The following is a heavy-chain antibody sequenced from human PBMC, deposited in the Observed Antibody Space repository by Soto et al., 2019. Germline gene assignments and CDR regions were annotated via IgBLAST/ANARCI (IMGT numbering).Heavy chain of an antibody. CDR2: INPNRGGK. CDR3: ARDGSLHYGMDV. D-gene: IGHD2-15*01. Sequence: QVQLVQSGAEVKKPGASVKVSCKASGYTFTGYYMHWVRQAPGQGLEWMGWINPNRGGKNYAQKFQGWVTMTRDTSNSTAYMELSRLRSDDTAVYYCARDGSLHYGMDVWGQGTTVTVSS. CDR1: GYTFTGYY. V-gene: IGHV1-2*04. J-gene: IGHJ6*02.